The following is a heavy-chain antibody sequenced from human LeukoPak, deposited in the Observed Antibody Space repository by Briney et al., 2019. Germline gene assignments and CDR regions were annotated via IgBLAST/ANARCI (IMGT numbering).Heavy chain of an antibody. CDR2: IYYSGST. Sequence: SETLSLTCTVSGVSISSGGYYWSWIRQHPGKGLEWIGYIYYSGSTYYNPSLKSRVTISVDTSKNQFSLKLSSVTAADTAVYYCARVGGVREGEDYYYYYGMDVWGQGTTVTVSS. D-gene: IGHD3-10*01. J-gene: IGHJ6*02. CDR3: ARVGGVREGEDYYYYYGMDV. CDR1: GVSISSGGYY. V-gene: IGHV4-31*03.